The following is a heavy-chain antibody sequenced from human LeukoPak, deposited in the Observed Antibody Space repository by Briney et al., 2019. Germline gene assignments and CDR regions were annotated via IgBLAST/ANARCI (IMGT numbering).Heavy chain of an antibody. CDR2: TSYDGINK. D-gene: IGHD6-19*01. CDR1: GFTFSSYG. CDR3: AKTTLAVAGNFDY. J-gene: IGHJ4*02. Sequence: GGSLRLSCAASGFTFSSYGMHWVRQAPGKGLEWVAFTSYDGINKYYVDSVKGRFTISRDNSKNTLYLQMNSLRPEDTAVYFCAKTTLAVAGNFDYWGQGTLVTVSS. V-gene: IGHV3-30*18.